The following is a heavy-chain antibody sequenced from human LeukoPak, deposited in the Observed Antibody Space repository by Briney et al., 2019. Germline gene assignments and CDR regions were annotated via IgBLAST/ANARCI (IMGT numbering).Heavy chain of an antibody. CDR3: ARGAVAAGIYYYYYMDV. Sequence: SETLSLTCAVYGGSFSGYYWSWIRQPPGKGLEWIGEINHSGSTNYNPSLKSRVTISVDTSKNQFSLKLSSVTAADTAVYYCARGAVAAGIYYYYYMDVWGKGTTVTISS. D-gene: IGHD6-13*01. CDR1: GGSFSGYY. J-gene: IGHJ6*03. V-gene: IGHV4-34*01. CDR2: INHSGST.